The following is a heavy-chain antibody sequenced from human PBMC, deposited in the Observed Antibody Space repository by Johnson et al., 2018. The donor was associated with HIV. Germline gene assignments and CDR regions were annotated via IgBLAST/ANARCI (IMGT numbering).Heavy chain of an antibody. J-gene: IGHJ3*02. Sequence: QVQLVESGGGLVQPGGSLRLSCAASGFIFSNYGMHWVRQAPGKGLEWVSFICDAGGIVHYADSVKGRFTITRDNLKNTSYLQMNSLRAEDTAVYYCARGWEQGVVRGDGFDIWGQGTMVTVSS. CDR3: ARGWEQGVVRGDGFDI. CDR1: GFIFSNYG. CDR2: ICDAGGIV. V-gene: IGHV3-30*02. D-gene: IGHD1-26*01.